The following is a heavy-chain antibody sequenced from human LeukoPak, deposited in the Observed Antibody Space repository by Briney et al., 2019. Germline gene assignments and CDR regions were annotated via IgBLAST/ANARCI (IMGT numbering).Heavy chain of an antibody. CDR3: AKDRLGYYYGSGSYRGPLQH. Sequence: GGSLRLSCAASGFTFSSYGMHWVRQAPGKGLEWVAVISYDGSNKYYADSVKGRFTISRDNSKNTLYLQMNSPRAEDTAVYYCAKDRLGYYYGSGSYRGPLQHWGQGTLVTVSS. J-gene: IGHJ1*01. V-gene: IGHV3-30*18. D-gene: IGHD3-10*01. CDR1: GFTFSSYG. CDR2: ISYDGSNK.